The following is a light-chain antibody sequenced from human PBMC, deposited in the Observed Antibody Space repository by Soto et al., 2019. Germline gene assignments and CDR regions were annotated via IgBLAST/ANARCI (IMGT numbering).Light chain of an antibody. V-gene: IGLV2-14*03. CDR3: SSYTTIKTVV. CDR1: NSDVGAYSY. Sequence: QSVLTQPASVSGSPGQSITISCTGTNSDVGAYSYVSWYQQYPGKAPKLLIYDVGARPSGISDRFSGSKSGNTASLTISGLQAEDEADYYCSSYTTIKTVVFGGGTKLTVL. J-gene: IGLJ2*01. CDR2: DVG.